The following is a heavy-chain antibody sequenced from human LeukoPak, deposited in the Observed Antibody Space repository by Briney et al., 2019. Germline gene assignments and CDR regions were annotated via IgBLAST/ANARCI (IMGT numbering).Heavy chain of an antibody. CDR2: INPSGGST. CDR1: GYTFTSYS. CDR3: ARDRGLAARYDS. J-gene: IGHJ4*02. Sequence: ASVKVSCKASGYTFTSYSLHWIRQAPRQGLEWMGVINPSGGSTTYAQKFQGRVTLTSDMSTSTVELELSSLRYEDTAVYFCARDRGLAARYDSWGQGTLVIVSS. V-gene: IGHV1-46*01. D-gene: IGHD6-6*01.